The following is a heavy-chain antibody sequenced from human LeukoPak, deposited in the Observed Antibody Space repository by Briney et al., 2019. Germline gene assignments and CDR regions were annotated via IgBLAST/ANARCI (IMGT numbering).Heavy chain of an antibody. CDR3: ARRAHGAFDI. CDR2: ISRSGSTI. J-gene: IGHJ3*02. Sequence: GGSLRLSCAASGVTFSSYEMNWVCKTPGKGRGWVSYISRSGSTIYYTESVKSRFTISRDNAKNSLYLQMNSLRAEDTAVYYRARRAHGAFDIWGQGTMVTVSA. V-gene: IGHV3-48*03. CDR1: GVTFSSYE.